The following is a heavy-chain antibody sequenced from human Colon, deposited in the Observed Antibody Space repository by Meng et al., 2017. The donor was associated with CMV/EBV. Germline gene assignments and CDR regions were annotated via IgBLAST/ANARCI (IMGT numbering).Heavy chain of an antibody. V-gene: IGHV3-74*01. D-gene: IGHD5-12*01. Sequence: SCVASGFTFRSYWMPWVRQAPGRGLVWLSRISGDGSGVNYADSVEGRLTISRDNAKNTLYLQINSHRVDDTAVYYCARGSTGYGNFDYWGQGTLVTVSS. CDR3: ARGSTGYGNFDY. J-gene: IGHJ4*02. CDR1: GFTFRSYW. CDR2: ISGDGSGV.